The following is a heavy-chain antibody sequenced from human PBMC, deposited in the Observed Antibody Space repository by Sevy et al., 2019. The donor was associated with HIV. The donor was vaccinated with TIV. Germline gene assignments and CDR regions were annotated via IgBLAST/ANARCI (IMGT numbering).Heavy chain of an antibody. V-gene: IGHV1-2*02. CDR1: GYTFTGYN. J-gene: IGHJ5*02. Sequence: ASVKVSCKASGYTFTGYNMHWVRQAPGQGLEWMGWINPNTGGTKYAQKFQGRVTMTRDTSISTAYLELTSLRSDDTAMYYCARGLVIEIFGPYRQAWFDPWGQGTLVTVSS. CDR3: ARGLVIEIFGPYRQAWFDP. D-gene: IGHD3-3*01. CDR2: INPNTGGT.